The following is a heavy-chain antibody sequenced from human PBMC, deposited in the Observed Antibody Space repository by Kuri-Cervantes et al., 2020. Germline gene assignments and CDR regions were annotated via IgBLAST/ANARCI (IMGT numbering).Heavy chain of an antibody. D-gene: IGHD3/OR15-3a*01. CDR3: ARHDFTTVGAMDY. CDR2: IWSDGST. J-gene: IGHJ4*01. CDR1: GFSLTSYG. V-gene: IGHV2-70*18. Sequence: QVQLQESGPGLVAPSQSLSITCTVSGFSLTSYGVNWVRQPPGKGLEWLVVIWSDGSTTYNSALQSRLSISKDNSKSQLFLKMNSLQTDDTAMYYCARHDFTTVGAMDYWGQGTSVTVSS.